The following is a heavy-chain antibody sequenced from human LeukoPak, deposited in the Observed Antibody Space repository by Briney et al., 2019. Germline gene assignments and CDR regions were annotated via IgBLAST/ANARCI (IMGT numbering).Heavy chain of an antibody. CDR2: INHSGST. V-gene: IGHV4-34*01. CDR1: GGSFSGYY. CDR3: ARGVRDSSGWYGY. Sequence: SETLSLTCAVYGGSFSGYYWSWIRQPPGKGLEWIGEINHSGSTNYYPSLKSRVTISVDTSKNQFSLKLSSVTAADTAVYYCARGVRDSSGWYGYWGQGTLVTVSS. J-gene: IGHJ4*02. D-gene: IGHD6-19*01.